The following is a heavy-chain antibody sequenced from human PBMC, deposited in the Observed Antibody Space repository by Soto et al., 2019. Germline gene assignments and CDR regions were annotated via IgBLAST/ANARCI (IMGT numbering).Heavy chain of an antibody. CDR1: CGSISSGGYY. Sequence: PSETLSLTCTVSCGSISSGGYYWSWIRQHPGKGLEWIGYIYYSGSTYYNPSLKSRVTISVDTSKNQFSLKLSSVTAADTAVYYCARGRHNWFVPWGQGTLVTVSS. CDR2: IYYSGST. V-gene: IGHV4-31*03. J-gene: IGHJ5*02. CDR3: ARGRHNWFVP.